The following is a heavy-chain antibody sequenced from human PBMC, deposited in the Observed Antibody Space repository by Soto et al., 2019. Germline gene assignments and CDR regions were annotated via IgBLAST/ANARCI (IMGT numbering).Heavy chain of an antibody. D-gene: IGHD3-9*01. CDR2: IWNDGSTK. J-gene: IGHJ3*02. Sequence: QVQLVESGGGVVQPGRSLRLSCAASGFTFSTYGMHWVRQAPGKGLEWVAVIWNDGSTKYYADSVKGRFTISRDDSKNTLYLQMNSLRAEDTAVYYCARVLRYFDWDYAFDIWGHGTMVTVSS. CDR1: GFTFSTYG. V-gene: IGHV3-33*01. CDR3: ARVLRYFDWDYAFDI.